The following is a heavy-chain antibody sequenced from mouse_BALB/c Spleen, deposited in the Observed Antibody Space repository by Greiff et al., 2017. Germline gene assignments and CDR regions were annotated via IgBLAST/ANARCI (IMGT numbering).Heavy chain of an antibody. CDR1: GYTFTSYV. J-gene: IGHJ4*01. CDR2: INPYNDGT. V-gene: IGHV1-14*01. Sequence: LVESGPELVKPGASVKMSCKASGYTFTSYVMHWVKQKPGQGLEWIGYINPYNDGTKYNEKFKGKATLTSDKSSSTAYMELSSLTSEDSAVYYCARDYDYVAMDYWGQGTSVTVSS. D-gene: IGHD1-1*02. CDR3: ARDYDYVAMDY.